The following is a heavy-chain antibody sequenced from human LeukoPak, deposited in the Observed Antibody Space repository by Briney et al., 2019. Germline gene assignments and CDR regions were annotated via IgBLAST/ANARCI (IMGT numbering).Heavy chain of an antibody. V-gene: IGHV3-21*01. Sequence: KPGGSLRLSCAASGFTFSDYSMNWVRQAPGMGLEWVSSISSESTYILYADSVKGRFTISRDNAKNSLYLQMDSLRAEDTAVYYCARFETVAAKPFEYWGQGALVTVSS. J-gene: IGHJ4*02. CDR1: GFTFSDYS. CDR2: ISSESTYI. D-gene: IGHD6-19*01. CDR3: ARFETVAAKPFEY.